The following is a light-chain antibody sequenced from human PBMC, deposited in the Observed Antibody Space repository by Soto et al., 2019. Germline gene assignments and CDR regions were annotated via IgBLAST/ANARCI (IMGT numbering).Light chain of an antibody. V-gene: IGKV1-39*01. J-gene: IGKJ2*01. Sequence: DIPMTQSPSPLSASVGDRVTITCRASQSISSYLNWYQQKPGKAPKLLIYAASTLQGGVPSRFGGSGSGTDFTLTISSLQPEDFATYYCQQSYNAPYTFGQGTKLEIK. CDR3: QQSYNAPYT. CDR2: AAS. CDR1: QSISSY.